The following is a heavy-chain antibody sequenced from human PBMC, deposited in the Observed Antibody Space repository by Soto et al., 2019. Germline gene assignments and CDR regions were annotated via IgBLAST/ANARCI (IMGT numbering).Heavy chain of an antibody. D-gene: IGHD2-15*01. CDR3: ARRGVVAATNYFDY. V-gene: IGHV4-34*01. CDR2: INHSGST. Sequence: SETLSLTCAVYGGSFSGYYWSWIRQPPGKGLEWIGEINHSGSTNYNPSLKSRVTISVDTSKNQFSLKLSSVTAADTAVYYCARRGVVAATNYFDYWGQGTLVTVSS. CDR1: GGSFSGYY. J-gene: IGHJ4*02.